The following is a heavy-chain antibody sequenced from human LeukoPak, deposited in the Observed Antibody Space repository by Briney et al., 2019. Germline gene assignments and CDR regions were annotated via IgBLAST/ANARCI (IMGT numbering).Heavy chain of an antibody. CDR2: IYSDGST. CDR1: GVSVSSNY. Sequence: QPGGSLRLSCAASGVSVSSNYMSWVRQAPGKGLEWVSEIYSDGSTFYAASVKGRFTISRDNAKNTLNLQMNSLRAEDTAVYYCARDLGQYYDTSDNWFDPWGQGTLVTVSS. CDR3: ARDLGQYYDTSDNWFDP. D-gene: IGHD3-22*01. V-gene: IGHV3-53*01. J-gene: IGHJ5*02.